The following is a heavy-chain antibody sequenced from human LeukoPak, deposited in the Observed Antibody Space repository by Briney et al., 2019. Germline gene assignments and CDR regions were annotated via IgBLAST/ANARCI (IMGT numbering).Heavy chain of an antibody. V-gene: IGHV1-18*01. Sequence: GASVTVSFKASGYTFTSYGISWVRQAPGQGLGWMGWSSAYNCNTTYAQRLQGRVPITTDTSTSTAYMELRSLRSDDTAVYYCARDFKMAAYSEYGIDVWVQGTTVTVSS. CDR1: GYTFTSYG. D-gene: IGHD1-26*01. CDR3: ARDFKMAAYSEYGIDV. CDR2: SSAYNCNT. J-gene: IGHJ6*02.